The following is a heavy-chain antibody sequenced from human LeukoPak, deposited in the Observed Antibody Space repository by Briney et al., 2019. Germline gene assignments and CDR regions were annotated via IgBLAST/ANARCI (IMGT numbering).Heavy chain of an antibody. Sequence: GGSLRLSCAASSFTFSSYNMNWVRQAPGKGLEWVSSISSSGSYIYYRDSVKGRFTISRDNSKNTLYLQMNSLRAEDTAVYYCARDCELVPASKGNAFDIWGQGTMVTVSS. CDR3: ARDCELVPASKGNAFDI. D-gene: IGHD2-2*01. CDR1: SFTFSSYN. V-gene: IGHV3-21*01. J-gene: IGHJ3*02. CDR2: ISSSGSYI.